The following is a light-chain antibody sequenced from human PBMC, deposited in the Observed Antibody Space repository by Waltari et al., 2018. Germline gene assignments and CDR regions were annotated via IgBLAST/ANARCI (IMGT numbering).Light chain of an antibody. CDR3: QTGGHGTWV. CDR2: VNSDGSH. V-gene: IGLV4-69*01. J-gene: IGLJ3*02. Sequence: QLVLTQSPSASASLGASVKLTCTLSSGHSSHVIPWLPQQPEKGPRYLMKVNSDGSHSKGDEIPDRFSGSSSGAERYLTISSLQSEDEADYYCQTGGHGTWVFGGGTKLTVL. CDR1: SGHSSHV.